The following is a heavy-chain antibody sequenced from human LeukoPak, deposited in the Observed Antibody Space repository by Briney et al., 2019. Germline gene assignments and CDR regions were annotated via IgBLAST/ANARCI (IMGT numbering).Heavy chain of an antibody. CDR1: GGSISSGGYY. D-gene: IGHD6-19*01. V-gene: IGHV4-31*03. J-gene: IGHJ3*02. CDR2: IYYSGST. CDR3: ARDVIAVAAAGAFDI. Sequence: SETLSLTCTVSGGSISSGGYYWSWIRQHPEEGLEWIGYIYYSGSTYYNPSLKSRVTISVDTSKNQFSLKLSSVTAADTAVYYCARDVIAVAAAGAFDIWGQGTMVTVSS.